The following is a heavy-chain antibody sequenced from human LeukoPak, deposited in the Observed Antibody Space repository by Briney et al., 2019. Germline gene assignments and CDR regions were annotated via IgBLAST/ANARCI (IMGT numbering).Heavy chain of an antibody. J-gene: IGHJ4*02. CDR3: ARLDLGSHGIPNYFDY. D-gene: IGHD1-26*01. V-gene: IGHV5-51*01. Sequence: GESLKISCKGSGYSFTSYWIGWVRQMPGKGLEWMGIIYPGDSDTRYSPSFQGQVTISADKSISTAYLQWSSLKASDTAMYYCARLDLGSHGIPNYFDYWGQRTLVTVSS. CDR1: GYSFTSYW. CDR2: IYPGDSDT.